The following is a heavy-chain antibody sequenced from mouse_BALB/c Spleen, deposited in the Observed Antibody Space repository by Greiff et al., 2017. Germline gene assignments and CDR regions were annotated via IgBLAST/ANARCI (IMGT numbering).Heavy chain of an antibody. D-gene: IGHD2-1*01. J-gene: IGHJ4*01. CDR1: GFSLTSYG. Sequence: QVQLKESGPGLVAPSQSLSITCTVSGFSLTSYGVHWVRQPPGKGLEWLGVIWAGGSTNYNSALMSRLSISKDNSKSQVFLKMNSLQTDDTAMYYCARAGNYNAMDYWGQGTSVTVSS. CDR2: IWAGGST. CDR3: ARAGNYNAMDY. V-gene: IGHV2-9*02.